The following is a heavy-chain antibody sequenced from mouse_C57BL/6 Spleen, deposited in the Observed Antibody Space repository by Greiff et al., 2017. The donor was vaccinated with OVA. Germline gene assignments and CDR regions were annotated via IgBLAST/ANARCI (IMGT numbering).Heavy chain of an antibody. J-gene: IGHJ3*01. V-gene: IGHV8-8*01. CDR2: TWWDDAK. CDR3: ARRASEDYDAFAY. CDR1: GFSLSTFGMG. D-gene: IGHD2-4*01. Sequence: QVTLQVCGPGILQPSQTLSLTCTSSGFSLSTFGMGVGWLSPPSGKGLEWLAHTWWDDAKYNNPALKSRLTTSEATSKNQVFLKIANGDTADTAADYCARRASEDYDAFAYWGQGTLVTVSA.